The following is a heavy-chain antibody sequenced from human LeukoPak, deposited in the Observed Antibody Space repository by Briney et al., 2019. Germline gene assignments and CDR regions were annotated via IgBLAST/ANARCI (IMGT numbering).Heavy chain of an antibody. D-gene: IGHD3-10*01. CDR2: INPKSGGT. CDR1: GYTFTGYY. J-gene: IGHJ4*02. CDR3: ASLWFGEFHY. V-gene: IGHV1-2*02. Sequence: ASVTVSCKASGYTFTGYYMHWVRQAPGQGLEWMGWINPKSGGTNYAQKFQGRVTMTRDTSISTAYMEIRSLRSDDTAVYYCASLWFGEFHYWGQGTLVTVSS.